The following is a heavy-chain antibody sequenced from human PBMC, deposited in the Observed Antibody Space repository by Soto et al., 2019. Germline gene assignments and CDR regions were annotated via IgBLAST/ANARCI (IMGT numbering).Heavy chain of an antibody. J-gene: IGHJ5*02. CDR1: SGSISTYY. V-gene: IGHV4-34*01. CDR2: INHSGST. D-gene: IGHD2-15*01. Sequence: SETLSLTCTVSSGSISTYYWSWIRQPPGKGLEWIGEINHSGSTNYNPSLKSRVTISVDTSKNQFSLKLSSVTAADTAVYYCARGGLRYCSGGSCNWFDPWGQGTLVTVSS. CDR3: ARGGLRYCSGGSCNWFDP.